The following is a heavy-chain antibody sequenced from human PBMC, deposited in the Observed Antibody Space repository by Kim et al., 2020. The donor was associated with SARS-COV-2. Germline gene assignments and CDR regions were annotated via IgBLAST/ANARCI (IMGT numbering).Heavy chain of an antibody. CDR2: T. Sequence: TNYSPSLTSRVTISVDTSKSQFCLKLSSGTAADTAVYYCAGDAGGRYLRWGQGTLVTVSS. CDR3: AGDAGGRYLR. V-gene: IGHV4-59*01. D-gene: IGHD2-8*02. J-gene: IGHJ4*02.